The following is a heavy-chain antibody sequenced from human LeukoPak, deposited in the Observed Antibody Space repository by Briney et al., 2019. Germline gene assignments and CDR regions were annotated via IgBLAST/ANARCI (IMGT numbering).Heavy chain of an antibody. Sequence: ASETLSLTCTVSGGSFSSYYWSWIRQPPGKGLEWLGYIYNSGSTKYNPSLKSRVTMSMDTSKNQFSLKLSSVTAADTAVYYCARGSWYSDYWGQGSLVTVSS. CDR2: IYNSGST. D-gene: IGHD6-13*01. J-gene: IGHJ4*02. CDR3: ARGSWYSDY. CDR1: GGSFSSYY. V-gene: IGHV4-59*01.